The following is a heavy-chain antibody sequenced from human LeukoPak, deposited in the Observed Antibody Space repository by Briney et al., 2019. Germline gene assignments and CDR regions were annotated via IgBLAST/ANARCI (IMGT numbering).Heavy chain of an antibody. CDR1: GFTFSSYA. Sequence: GRSLRLSCAASGFTFSSYAMHWVRQAPGKGLEWVAVISYDGTNKYYADSVKGRFTISRDNSKNTLYLQVNSLRAEDTAVYYCARETSSGWEFDYWGQGTLVTVSS. J-gene: IGHJ4*02. CDR3: ARETSSGWEFDY. V-gene: IGHV3-30-3*01. D-gene: IGHD6-19*01. CDR2: ISYDGTNK.